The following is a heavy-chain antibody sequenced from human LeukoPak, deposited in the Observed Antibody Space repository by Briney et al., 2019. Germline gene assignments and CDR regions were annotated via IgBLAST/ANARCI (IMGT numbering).Heavy chain of an antibody. Sequence: GGSLRLSCAASGFTFNDFAMTWVRQAPGKGLECVSTNPAAGTYYADSVKGRFIISRDNSKNMLYLQLNSLRADDTAMYYCARNLGPFDVRGHGTMVTVSS. J-gene: IGHJ3*01. V-gene: IGHV3-23*01. CDR3: ARNLGPFDV. CDR1: GFTFNDFA. D-gene: IGHD3-16*01. CDR2: NPAAGT.